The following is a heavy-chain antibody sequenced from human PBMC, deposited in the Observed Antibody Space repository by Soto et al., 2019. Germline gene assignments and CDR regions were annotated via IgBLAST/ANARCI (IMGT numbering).Heavy chain of an antibody. Sequence: QVQLVESGGGVIQPGRSLRLSCAASGFTFSNYAMNWVRQAPGKGLEWVALISYDGSNKYYADSVKGRFTISRDSSKNTLYLQMDSLRAADRAVYYCGRCTSTSCHLGSDYWGQGTLVTVSS. CDR3: GRCTSTSCHLGSDY. J-gene: IGHJ4*02. D-gene: IGHD2-2*01. V-gene: IGHV3-30-3*01. CDR2: ISYDGSNK. CDR1: GFTFSNYA.